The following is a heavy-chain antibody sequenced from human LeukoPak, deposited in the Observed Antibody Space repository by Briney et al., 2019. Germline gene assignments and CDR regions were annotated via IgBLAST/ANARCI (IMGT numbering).Heavy chain of an antibody. CDR1: GYTLTELS. J-gene: IGHJ4*02. CDR3: AAGVPYYFDY. V-gene: IGHV1-24*01. Sequence: ASVKVSCKVSGYTLTELSMHWVRQAPGKGLEWMGGFDPEDGETIYAQKFQGRVTITTDESTSTAYMELSSLRSEETAVYYCAAGVPYYFDYWGQGTLVTVSS. D-gene: IGHD3-10*01. CDR2: FDPEDGET.